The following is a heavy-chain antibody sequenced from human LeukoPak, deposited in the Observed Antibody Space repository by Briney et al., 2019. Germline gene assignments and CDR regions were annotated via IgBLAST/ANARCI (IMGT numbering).Heavy chain of an antibody. V-gene: IGHV1-69*13. D-gene: IGHD3-3*01. CDR3: ARASAPITIFGVVMPFDY. Sequence: SVKVSCKASGGTFSSYAISWVRQAPGQGLEWMGGIIPIFGTANYAQKFQGRVTITADESTSTAYMELSSLRSEDTAVYYCARASAPITIFGVVMPFDYWGQGTLVTVSS. J-gene: IGHJ4*02. CDR2: IIPIFGTA. CDR1: GGTFSSYA.